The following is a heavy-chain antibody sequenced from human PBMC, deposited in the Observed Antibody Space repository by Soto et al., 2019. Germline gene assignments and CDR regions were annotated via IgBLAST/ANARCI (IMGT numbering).Heavy chain of an antibody. J-gene: IGHJ4*02. CDR2: ISYDGSNK. CDR3: AKDWGYCSGGSCYSVGY. V-gene: IGHV3-30*18. D-gene: IGHD2-15*01. Sequence: QVQLVESGGGVVQPGRSLRLSCAASGFTFSSYGMHWVRQAPGKGLEWVAVISYDGSNKYYADSVKGRFTISRDNSKNTLYLQMNSLRAEDTAVYYCAKDWGYCSGGSCYSVGYWGQGTLVTVSS. CDR1: GFTFSSYG.